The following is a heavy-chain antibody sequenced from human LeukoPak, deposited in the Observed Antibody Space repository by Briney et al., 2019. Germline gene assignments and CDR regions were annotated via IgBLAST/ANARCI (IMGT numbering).Heavy chain of an antibody. Sequence: GGSLRLSCAASGFTFSSYSMNWVRQAPGKGLEWVSSISSSSSYIYYADSVKGRFTISRDNAKNSLYLQMNSLRAEDTAVYYCAREKKGVISHLFDYWGQGTLVTVSS. D-gene: IGHD2/OR15-2a*01. V-gene: IGHV3-21*01. CDR2: ISSSSSYI. CDR3: AREKKGVISHLFDY. J-gene: IGHJ4*02. CDR1: GFTFSSYS.